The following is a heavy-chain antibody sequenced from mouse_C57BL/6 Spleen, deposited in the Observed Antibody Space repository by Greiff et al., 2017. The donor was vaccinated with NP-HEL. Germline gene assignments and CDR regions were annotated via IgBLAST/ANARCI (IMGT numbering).Heavy chain of an antibody. CDR1: GYTFTSYW. D-gene: IGHD1-1*01. V-gene: IGHV1-52*01. Sequence: QVQLQQPGAELVRPGSSVKLSCKASGYTFTSYWMHWVKQRPIQGLEWIGNIDPSDSETHYNQKFKDKATLTVDKSSSTAYMQLSSLTSEDSAVYYCVRGGSSYEVYFVYCGEGTPLTVSS. CDR3: VRGGSSYEVYFVY. J-gene: IGHJ2*01. CDR2: IDPSDSET.